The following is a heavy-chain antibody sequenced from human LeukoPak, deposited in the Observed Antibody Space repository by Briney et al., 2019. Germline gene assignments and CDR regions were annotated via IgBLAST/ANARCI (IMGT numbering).Heavy chain of an antibody. Sequence: GGSLRLSCAASGFTFSNYNLNWVRQAPGKGLEWVSFISSSSSAKYYADSVRGRFTISRDNAKNSLYLQMNSLRAEDTAVYYCASPPDIVVEPDAITDYYYMAVWGKGTTVTVSS. V-gene: IGHV3-48*04. CDR2: ISSSSSAK. CDR3: ASPPDIVVEPDAITDYYYMAV. CDR1: GFTFSNYN. J-gene: IGHJ6*03. D-gene: IGHD2-2*02.